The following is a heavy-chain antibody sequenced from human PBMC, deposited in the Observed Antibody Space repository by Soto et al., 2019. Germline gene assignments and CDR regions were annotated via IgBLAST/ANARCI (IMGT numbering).Heavy chain of an antibody. V-gene: IGHV3-15*01. Sequence: SLRLSWAAAGFNLSNAWVSWVRQAPGKGLEWVGRIKCKTGGGTTDNAAPVKGVFTNSRDASKNTLYLQMNSLKTEDTAVYYCTTDRGLSSGWYQYFQHWGQGTLVTVSS. CDR2: IKCKTGGGTT. CDR3: TTDRGLSSGWYQYFQH. J-gene: IGHJ1*01. CDR1: GFNLSNAW. D-gene: IGHD6-19*01.